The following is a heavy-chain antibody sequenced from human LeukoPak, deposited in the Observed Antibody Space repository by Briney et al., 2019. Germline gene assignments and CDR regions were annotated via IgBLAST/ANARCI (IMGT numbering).Heavy chain of an antibody. CDR3: AMWVEMATIVFDY. J-gene: IGHJ4*02. V-gene: IGHV1-2*02. Sequence: ASVTVSCKASGYTFTGYYMHWVRQAPGQGLEWMGWINPNSGGTNYAQKFQGGVTMTRDTSISTAYMELSRLRSDDTPVYYCAMWVEMATIVFDYWGQGTLVTVSS. CDR1: GYTFTGYY. D-gene: IGHD5-24*01. CDR2: INPNSGGT.